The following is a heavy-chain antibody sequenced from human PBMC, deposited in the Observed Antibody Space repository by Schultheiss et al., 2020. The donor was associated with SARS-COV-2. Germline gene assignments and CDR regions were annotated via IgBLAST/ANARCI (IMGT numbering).Heavy chain of an antibody. D-gene: IGHD6-19*01. V-gene: IGHV3-21*01. CDR2: ISSTTSYNNI. CDR3: ARYHNSKAVAGTGHDY. Sequence: GGSLRLSCVASGFRFSDYNMNWVRQAPGKGLEWVSSISSTTSYNNIYYADSVKGRFTMSIDNAKNALYLQMSGLRAEDTAVNYCARYHNSKAVAGTGHDYWGQGTLVTVSS. CDR1: GFRFSDYN. J-gene: IGHJ4*02.